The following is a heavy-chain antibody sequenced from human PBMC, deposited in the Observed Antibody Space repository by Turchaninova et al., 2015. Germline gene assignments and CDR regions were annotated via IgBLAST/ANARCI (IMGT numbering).Heavy chain of an antibody. J-gene: IGHJ6*03. CDR3: AKDRASWYGNYMDV. CDR1: GFAFSNYA. V-gene: IGHV3-23*01. CDR2: ITDDGDTT. Sequence: EVQLLESGGGLVQPGGSLRLSCAASGFAFSNYAMSWVRQAPGKGLEWVSVITDDGDTTYYAASVKGGFTTSSDNSKATLYLQRNSLRAEDTAVDSCAKDRASWYGNYMDVWGKGTTVTVSS. D-gene: IGHD6-13*01.